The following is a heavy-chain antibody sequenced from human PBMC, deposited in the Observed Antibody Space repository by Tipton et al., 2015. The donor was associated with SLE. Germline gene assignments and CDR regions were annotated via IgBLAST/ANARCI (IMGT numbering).Heavy chain of an antibody. CDR2: IYYSGNT. Sequence: TLSLTCTVSGGSISSGGYYWTWIRQLPGKGLEWIGYIYYSGNTYHNPSLGSRLTISVDTSKDQFSLRLTSVTAADTAVYYCARATDWNLSPDVWGKGTTVTVSS. D-gene: IGHD1-7*01. V-gene: IGHV4-31*03. J-gene: IGHJ6*04. CDR1: GGSISSGGYY. CDR3: ARATDWNLSPDV.